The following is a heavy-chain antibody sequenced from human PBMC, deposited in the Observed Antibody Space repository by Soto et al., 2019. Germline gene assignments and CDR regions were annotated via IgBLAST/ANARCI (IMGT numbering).Heavy chain of an antibody. CDR1: GFTLSTYA. D-gene: IGHD3-22*01. CDR2: ISYDGRRT. CDR3: VRDQNSGYYRTADY. V-gene: IGHV3-30-3*01. J-gene: IGHJ4*02. Sequence: QVQVVESGGCVVQPGRSLRLSCAASGFTLSTYAMHWVRQAPGKGLEWLAVISYDGRRTHYACSMEGRFTISRDTSKNTLYMQMNSLRPEDTAVYFCVRDQNSGYYRTADYWGEGTLVTVSS.